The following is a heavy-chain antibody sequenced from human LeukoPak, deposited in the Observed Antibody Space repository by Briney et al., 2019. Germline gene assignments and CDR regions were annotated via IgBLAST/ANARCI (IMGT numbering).Heavy chain of an antibody. CDR2: IIPILGIA. J-gene: IGHJ5*02. V-gene: IGHV1-69*04. CDR1: GGTFSSYA. Sequence: GASVKVSCKASGGTFSSYAISWVRQAPGQGLERMGRIIPILGIANYAQKFQGRVTITADKSTSTAYMELSSLRPEDTAVYYCAREEDGNWFDPWGQGTLVTVSS. CDR3: AREEDGNWFDP.